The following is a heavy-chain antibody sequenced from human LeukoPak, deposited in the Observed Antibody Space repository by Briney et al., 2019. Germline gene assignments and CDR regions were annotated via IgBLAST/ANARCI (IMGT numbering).Heavy chain of an antibody. J-gene: IGHJ3*02. CDR1: GYTFTSYA. CDR3: AREGRWLQSLGAFDI. V-gene: IGHV1-3*01. Sequence: ASVKVSCKASGYTFTSYAMHWVRQAPGQRLEWMGWINAGNGNTKYSQKFQGRVTITRDTSASTAYMELSSLRSEDTAVYYCAREGRWLQSLGAFDIWGQGTMVTASS. CDR2: INAGNGNT. D-gene: IGHD5-24*01.